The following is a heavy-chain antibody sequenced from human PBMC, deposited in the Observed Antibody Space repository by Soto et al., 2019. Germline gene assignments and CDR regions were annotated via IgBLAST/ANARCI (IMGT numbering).Heavy chain of an antibody. Sequence: QVQLVQSGAEVKKPGSSVKVSCKASGGTFSSYTISWVRQAPGQGLEWMGRIIPILGIANYAQKFQGRVTITADKSTSTAYMELSSLRSEDTAVYYCARDGMTTVTAGPYYYCGMDVWGQGTTVTVSS. V-gene: IGHV1-69*08. CDR2: IIPILGIA. D-gene: IGHD4-17*01. J-gene: IGHJ6*02. CDR3: ARDGMTTVTAGPYYYCGMDV. CDR1: GGTFSSYT.